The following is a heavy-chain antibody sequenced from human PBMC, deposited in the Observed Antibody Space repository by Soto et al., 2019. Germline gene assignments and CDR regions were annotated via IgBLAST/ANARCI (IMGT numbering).Heavy chain of an antibody. D-gene: IGHD1-20*01. V-gene: IGHV1-18*01. CDR1: GYTFTSYD. Sequence: GASVKVSCTASGYTFTSYDISWMRQAPGQGLEWMGRISAYNGNTNYAQKLQGRVTMTTDTSTSTAYMELGSLRSDDTAVYYCAREKTSITGTQYCFGYCRQGTLFTVSS. CDR3: AREKTSITGTQYCFGY. J-gene: IGHJ4*02. CDR2: ISAYNGNT.